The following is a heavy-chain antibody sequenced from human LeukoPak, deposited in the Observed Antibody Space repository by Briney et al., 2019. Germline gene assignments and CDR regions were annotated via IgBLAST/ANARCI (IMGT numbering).Heavy chain of an antibody. J-gene: IGHJ6*02. CDR2: IYYSGST. CDR1: GGSISSGSYY. Sequence: SETLSLTCTVSGGSISSGSYYWGWIRQPPGKGLEWIGSIYYSGSTYYNPSLKSRVTISVDTSKNQFSLKLSSVTAADTAVYYCARGRGPRNSYYYYYGMDVWGQGTTVTVSS. CDR3: ARGRGPRNSYYYYYGMDV. D-gene: IGHD2/OR15-2a*01. V-gene: IGHV4-39*07.